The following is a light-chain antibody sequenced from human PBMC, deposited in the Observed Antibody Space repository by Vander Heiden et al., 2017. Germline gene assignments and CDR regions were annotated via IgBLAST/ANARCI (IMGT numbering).Light chain of an antibody. J-gene: IGLJ1*01. CDR1: SSDVGSYNL. V-gene: IGLV2-23*02. Sequence: QSALTQPASVSGSPGQSITISCTGTSSDVGSYNLVSWYQQHPGKAPQLMIYEVSQRPSGVSHRFSGSKSGNTASLTISGLQAEDEADYYCCSYAGSSTPYVFRTGTKVTVL. CDR2: EVS. CDR3: CSYAGSSTPYV.